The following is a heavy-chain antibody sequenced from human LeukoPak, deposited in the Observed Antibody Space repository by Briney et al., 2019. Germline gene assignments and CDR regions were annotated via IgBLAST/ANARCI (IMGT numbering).Heavy chain of an antibody. CDR3: AAERYTNGCCWFEP. Sequence: AASVKVSCKTSGFPFSSSTVQWVRQARGQRLEWLGWIGLGSGDTKYAQRVQERLTISRDMSTSTVSLELSSLRSEETAITYCAAERYTNGCCWFEPWGAGNLVTPSS. CDR1: GFPFSSST. V-gene: IGHV1-58*01. D-gene: IGHD6-25*01. CDR2: IGLGSGDT. J-gene: IGHJ5*02.